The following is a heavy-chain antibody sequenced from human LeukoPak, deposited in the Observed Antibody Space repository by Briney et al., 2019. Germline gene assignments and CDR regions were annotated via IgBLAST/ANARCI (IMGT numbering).Heavy chain of an antibody. V-gene: IGHV4-39*07. CDR2: IYYSGST. CDR1: GGSISSSSYY. J-gene: IGHJ6*02. D-gene: IGHD6-19*01. CDR3: ARVKAVGSYYYGMDV. Sequence: SETLSLTCTVSGGSISSSSYYWGWIRQPPGKGLEWIGSIYYSGSTYYNPSLKSRVTISVDTSKNQFSLKLSSVTAADTAVYYCARVKAVGSYYYGMDVWGQGTTVTVSS.